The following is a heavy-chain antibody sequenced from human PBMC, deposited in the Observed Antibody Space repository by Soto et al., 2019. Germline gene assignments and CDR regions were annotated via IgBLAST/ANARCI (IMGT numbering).Heavy chain of an antibody. V-gene: IGHV4-59*08. D-gene: IGHD6-13*01. CDR1: RGSISSYY. J-gene: IGHJ4*02. Sequence: QVQLQESGPGLVKPSETLSLTCTVSRGSISSYYWSWIRQPPGRGLELIGYIHHTGSTNYNSSLKSRLTIAVDTSKNQFSLILTSVTVADTAVYYCARHVLHSDRWTHYFGHWGQGNLVTVSS. CDR2: IHHTGST. CDR3: ARHVLHSDRWTHYFGH.